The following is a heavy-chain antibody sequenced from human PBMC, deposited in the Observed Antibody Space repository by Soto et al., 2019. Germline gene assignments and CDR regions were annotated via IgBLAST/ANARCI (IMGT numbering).Heavy chain of an antibody. V-gene: IGHV1-8*01. D-gene: IGHD3-10*01. Sequence: QVQLVQSGAEVQKPGASVKVSCKASGYTFTSYDINWVRQATGQGLEWMGWMNPNSGNTGYAQKFQGRVTMTRNNSISTADMELGSVRSEDTAVYYCARASVCFGEDYWFAVWFRGSTMTVSS. CDR3: ARASVCFGEDYWFAV. CDR2: MNPNSGNT. J-gene: IGHJ6*04. CDR1: GYTFTSYD.